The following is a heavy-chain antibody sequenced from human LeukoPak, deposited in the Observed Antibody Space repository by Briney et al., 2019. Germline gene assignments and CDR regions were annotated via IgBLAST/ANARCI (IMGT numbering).Heavy chain of an antibody. J-gene: IGHJ3*02. CDR3: ARDEAGHSAAFDI. Sequence: GGSLRLSCTASGFTFSSYAMHWVRQAPGKGLEWVAVISYDGSNKYYADSVKGRFTISRDNSKNTLYLQMNGLRAEDTAVYYCARDEAGHSAAFDIWGQGTMVTVSS. V-gene: IGHV3-30-3*01. CDR2: ISYDGSNK. CDR1: GFTFSSYA.